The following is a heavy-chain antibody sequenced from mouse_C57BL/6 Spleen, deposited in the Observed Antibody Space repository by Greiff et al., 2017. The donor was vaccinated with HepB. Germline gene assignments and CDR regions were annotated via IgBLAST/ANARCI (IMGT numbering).Heavy chain of an antibody. CDR1: GFTFSSYT. CDR2: ISGGGGNT. V-gene: IGHV5-9*01. J-gene: IGHJ1*03. Sequence: EVKLMESGGGLVKPGGSLKLSCAASGFTFSSYTMSWVRQTPEKRLEWVATISGGGGNTYYPDSVKGRFTISRDNAKNTLYLQMSSLRSEDTALYYCARQSSHWYFDVWGTGTTVTVSS. CDR3: ARQSSHWYFDV. D-gene: IGHD6-2*01.